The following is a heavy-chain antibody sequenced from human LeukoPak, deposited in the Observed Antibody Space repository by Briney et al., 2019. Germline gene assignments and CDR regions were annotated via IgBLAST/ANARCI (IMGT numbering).Heavy chain of an antibody. J-gene: IGHJ4*02. Sequence: GGSLRLSCAASGFTFRSYAISWVRQSPGKGLEWVSAISGGGFGTYYADSVRGRFTISRDNSKSTLYLQMNSLRAEDTAVYYCAKERSTYSGSYYDYYFDYGGQGTLVTVSS. CDR2: ISGGGFGT. D-gene: IGHD1-26*01. V-gene: IGHV3-23*01. CDR3: AKERSTYSGSYYDYYFDY. CDR1: GFTFRSYA.